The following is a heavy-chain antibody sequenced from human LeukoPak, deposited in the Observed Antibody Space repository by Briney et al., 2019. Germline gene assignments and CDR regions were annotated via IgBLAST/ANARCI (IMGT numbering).Heavy chain of an antibody. CDR2: IYPGDSDT. CDR3: ARLYYGSGSYLDY. D-gene: IGHD3-10*01. Sequence: GESLKISCKNSGYIFTTYWIGWVRQMPGKGLEWMGIIYPGDSDTRSSPSFQGQVTISADKSISTAYLQWSSLKASDTAMYYCARLYYGSGSYLDYWGQGTLVTVSS. J-gene: IGHJ4*02. V-gene: IGHV5-51*01. CDR1: GYIFTTYW.